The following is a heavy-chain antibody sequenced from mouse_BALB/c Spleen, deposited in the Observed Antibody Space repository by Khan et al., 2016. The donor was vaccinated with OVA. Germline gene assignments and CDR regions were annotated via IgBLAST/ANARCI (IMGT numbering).Heavy chain of an antibody. J-gene: IGHJ2*01. CDR2: INPHIGET. D-gene: IGHD1-1*02. V-gene: IGHV1-20*02. Sequence: VQLQQSGPELVKPGASVKISCKASGYSFTGYFMNWVMQSHGKSLEWIGRINPHIGETFYNQTFKGKATLTVDESSSTAHMELRSLASEDSAVYYCTRNYGGDFDYGGQGTTLTVSS. CDR3: TRNYGGDFDY. CDR1: GYSFTGYF.